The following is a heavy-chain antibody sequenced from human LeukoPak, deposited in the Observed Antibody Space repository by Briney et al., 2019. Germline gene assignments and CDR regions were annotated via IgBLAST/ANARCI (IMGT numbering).Heavy chain of an antibody. Sequence: GESLKISCKGSGYSFTSYWIGWVRQMPGKGLEWMGIIYPGDSDTRYSPSSQGQVTISADKSISTAYLQWSSLKASDTAMYYCARSVNPAYYDFWSGNPLDYWGQGTLVTVSS. V-gene: IGHV5-51*01. CDR1: GYSFTSYW. CDR3: ARSVNPAYYDFWSGNPLDY. D-gene: IGHD3-3*01. CDR2: IYPGDSDT. J-gene: IGHJ4*02.